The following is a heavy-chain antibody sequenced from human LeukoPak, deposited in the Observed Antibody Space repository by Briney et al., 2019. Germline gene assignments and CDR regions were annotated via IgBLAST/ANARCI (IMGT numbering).Heavy chain of an antibody. Sequence: ASVNVSCKASVYTFTNSGISWVRQAPGQGLEWMGWISAYNGDTNYAQNLQGRVTMTTDTPTGTAHMELRSLRSDDTAVYYCARGTVSGGSPFDYWGQGTLVTVSS. CDR3: ARGTVSGGSPFDY. J-gene: IGHJ4*02. V-gene: IGHV1-18*01. CDR2: ISAYNGDT. CDR1: VYTFTNSG. D-gene: IGHD6-19*01.